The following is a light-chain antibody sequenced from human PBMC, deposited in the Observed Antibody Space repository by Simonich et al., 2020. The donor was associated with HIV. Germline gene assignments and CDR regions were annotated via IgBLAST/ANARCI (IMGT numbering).Light chain of an antibody. CDR2: AAS. J-gene: IGKJ4*01. CDR1: QGISNS. CDR3: QQYYSTPQLT. Sequence: DIQMTQSPSSLSSSVGDRVTITCRASQGISNSLAWYQQKPGKAPKLLLYAASRLASGVPSRCSGSGSGTDYTLTISSLQPEDFATYYCQQYYSTPQLTFGGGTKVEIK. V-gene: IGKV1-NL1*01.